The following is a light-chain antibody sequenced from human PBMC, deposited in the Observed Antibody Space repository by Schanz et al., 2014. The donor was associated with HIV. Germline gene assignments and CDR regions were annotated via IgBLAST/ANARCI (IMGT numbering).Light chain of an antibody. CDR1: SGYIIRNDY. CDR3: CSYTTTSPYV. V-gene: IGLV2-14*03. J-gene: IGLJ1*01. CDR2: DVS. Sequence: QSVLTQPASVSGSPGQSITISCTGTSGYIIRNDYVSWFQQHPGKAPKLMIYDVSNRPSGVPDRFSGSKSGNTASLTISGXXAEDEADYYCCSYTTTSPYVFGAGTKLTVL.